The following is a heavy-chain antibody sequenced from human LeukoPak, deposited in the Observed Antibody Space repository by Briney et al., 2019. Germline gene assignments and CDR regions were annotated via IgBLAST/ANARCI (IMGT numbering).Heavy chain of an antibody. D-gene: IGHD3-10*01. CDR1: GLNLSINY. V-gene: IGHV3-66*01. CDR3: AKDRYYYGSGSYRYYFDY. Sequence: GGSLRLSCAASGLNLSINYMNWVRQAPGKGLEWVSVIYRGGSTYYADSLKGRFTVSRDNSKNTLYLQMNSLRAEGTAVYYCAKDRYYYGSGSYRYYFDYWGQGTLVTVSS. J-gene: IGHJ4*02. CDR2: IYRGGST.